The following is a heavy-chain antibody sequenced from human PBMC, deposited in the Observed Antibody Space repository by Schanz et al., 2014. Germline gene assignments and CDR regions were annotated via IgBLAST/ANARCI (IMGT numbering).Heavy chain of an antibody. CDR2: MSYDGSNK. CDR1: GFTFSSYA. Sequence: QGQLVESGGGVVQPGRSLRLSCAASGFTFSSYAMHWVRQAPGKGLEWVAVMSYDGSNKYYADSVKGRFTISRDTPKNTLYVQMNSLRADDTAVYYCARGTDTAMEHRPFDYWGQGTLVTVSS. D-gene: IGHD5-18*01. J-gene: IGHJ4*02. CDR3: ARGTDTAMEHRPFDY. V-gene: IGHV3-30-3*01.